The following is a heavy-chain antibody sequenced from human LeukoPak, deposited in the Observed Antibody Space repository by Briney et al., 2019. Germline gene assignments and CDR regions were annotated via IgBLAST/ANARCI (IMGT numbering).Heavy chain of an antibody. V-gene: IGHV3-69-1*01. CDR3: ARDPPSSIAAAKD. CDR2: ISSSSTT. J-gene: IGHJ4*02. CDR1: GFTFSDYY. D-gene: IGHD6-13*01. Sequence: GGSLRLSCAASGFTFSDYYMSWIRQAPGKGLEWVSYISSSSTTYYADSVKGRFTISRDNAKNSLYLQMNSLRAEDTAVYYCARDPPSSIAAAKDWGQGTLVTVSS.